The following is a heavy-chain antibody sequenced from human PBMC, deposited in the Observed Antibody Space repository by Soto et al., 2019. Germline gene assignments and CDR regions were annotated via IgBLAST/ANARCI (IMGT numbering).Heavy chain of an antibody. CDR3: ARVRKSSGWRDAFDI. D-gene: IGHD6-19*01. CDR1: GGSISSGDYY. CDR2: IYYSGST. Sequence: SETLSLTCTVSGGSISSGDYYWSWIRQPPGKGLEWIGYIYYSGSTYYNPSLKSRVTISVDTSKNQFSLKLSSVTAADTAVYYCARVRKSSGWRDAFDIWGQGTMVTVSS. V-gene: IGHV4-30-4*01. J-gene: IGHJ3*02.